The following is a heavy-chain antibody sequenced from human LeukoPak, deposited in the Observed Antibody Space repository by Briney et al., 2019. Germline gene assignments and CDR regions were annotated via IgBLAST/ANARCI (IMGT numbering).Heavy chain of an antibody. Sequence: GGSLRLSCAASGFTFSDYYMTWIRQAPGKGLEWVSYISSSGSTIYYVDSVKGRFTVSRDNAKNSLYLQMNSLRAEDTAVYYCARPGSGSYYNGYYFDSWGQGTLVTVSS. V-gene: IGHV3-11*04. CDR3: ARPGSGSYYNGYYFDS. CDR2: ISSSGSTI. D-gene: IGHD3-10*01. CDR1: GFTFSDYY. J-gene: IGHJ4*02.